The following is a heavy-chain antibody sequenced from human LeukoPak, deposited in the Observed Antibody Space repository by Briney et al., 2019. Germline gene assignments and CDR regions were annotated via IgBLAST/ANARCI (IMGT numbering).Heavy chain of an antibody. D-gene: IGHD1-26*01. Sequence: GGSLRLSCAASGFTVSSNYMSWVRQAPGKGLEWVSVIYSDGTTFYADSVKGRFTISRDNSKNTLFLQMNSLRAEDTAVYYCARDVVVGATCFDYWGQGTLVTVSS. CDR3: ARDVVVGATCFDY. J-gene: IGHJ4*02. CDR1: GFTVSSNY. V-gene: IGHV3-53*01. CDR2: IYSDGTT.